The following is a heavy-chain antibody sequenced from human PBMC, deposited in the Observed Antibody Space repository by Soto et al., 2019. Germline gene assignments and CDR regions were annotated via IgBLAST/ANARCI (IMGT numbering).Heavy chain of an antibody. D-gene: IGHD6-13*01. CDR1: GGSISSGDYY. V-gene: IGHV4-30-4*01. CDR2: IYYSGST. CDR3: ARAHRYSSLCWFDP. Sequence: PSETLSLTCTVSGGSISSGDYYWSWIRQPPGKGLEWIGYIYYSGSTYYNPSLKSRVTISVDTSKNQFSLKLSSVTAADTAVYYCARAHRYSSLCWFDPWGQGTLVTVSS. J-gene: IGHJ5*02.